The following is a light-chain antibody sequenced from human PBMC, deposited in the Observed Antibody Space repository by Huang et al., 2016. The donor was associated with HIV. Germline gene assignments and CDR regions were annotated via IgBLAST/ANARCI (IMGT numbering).Light chain of an antibody. J-gene: IGKJ2*01. CDR3: MHSTQHPYT. CDR2: EVS. V-gene: IGKV2D-29*01. Sequence: DIVMTQTHLSLSVTPGQPASISCKSRQSFLHSDGKTYFNWYLQKPGKPQQLLIYEVSNRFSGVPDRFSGSGSGTDFTVKISRVEAEDVGVYCCMHSTQHPYTFGQGTKLEIK. CDR1: QSFLHSDGKTY.